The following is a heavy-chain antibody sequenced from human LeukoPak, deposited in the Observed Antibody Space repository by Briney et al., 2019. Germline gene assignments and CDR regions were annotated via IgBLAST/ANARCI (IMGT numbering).Heavy chain of an antibody. CDR3: AKNLDPYYGDLTNDDAFDI. J-gene: IGHJ3*02. Sequence: PGGSLRLSCAASGFTVSSNYMSWVRQAPGKGLEWVSVIYSGGSTYYADSVKGRFTISRDNSKNTLYLQMNSLRAEDTAVYYCAKNLDPYYGDLTNDDAFDIWGQGTMVTVSS. V-gene: IGHV3-66*01. CDR1: GFTVSSNY. CDR2: IYSGGST. D-gene: IGHD4-17*01.